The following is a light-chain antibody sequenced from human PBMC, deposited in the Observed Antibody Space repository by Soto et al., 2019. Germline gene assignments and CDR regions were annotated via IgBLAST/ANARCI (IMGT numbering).Light chain of an antibody. CDR2: WAS. Sequence: DIVMTQSPDSRAVCLCTRPTINXMCRGCVLYSSNNKNYLAWYQQKPGQPPKLLIYWASTRESGVPDRFSGSGSGTDFTLTISSLQAEDVAVYYCQQYYSTPLTFGGGTKVDIK. J-gene: IGKJ4*01. V-gene: IGKV4-1*01. CDR3: QQYYSTPLT. CDR1: GCVLYSSNNKNY.